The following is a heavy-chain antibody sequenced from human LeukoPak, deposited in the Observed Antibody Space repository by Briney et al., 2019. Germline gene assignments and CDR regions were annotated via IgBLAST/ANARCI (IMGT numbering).Heavy chain of an antibody. Sequence: GGSLRLSCAASGLTFSNYWMSWVRQAPGKGLEWVSIIYRGGSTYYTDSVRGRFTIARDEFKNTVHLQMNSLRAEDTAVYYCARGGAVPSSGYTNYFDYWGQGTLVTASS. CDR2: IYRGGST. V-gene: IGHV3-66*01. J-gene: IGHJ4*02. D-gene: IGHD3-22*01. CDR1: GLTFSNYW. CDR3: ARGGAVPSSGYTNYFDY.